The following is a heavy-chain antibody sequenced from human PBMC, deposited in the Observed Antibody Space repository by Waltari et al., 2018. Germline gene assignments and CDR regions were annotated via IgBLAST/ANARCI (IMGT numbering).Heavy chain of an antibody. CDR3: ARYSRSDAFDI. CDR1: VGSISSGGYY. Sequence: QVQLQESGPGRVKPSQTLSLTCTVSVGSISSGGYYWSWIRQHPGKGLEWIGYIYYSGSTYYNPSLKSRVTISVDTSKNQFSLKLSSVTAADTAVYYCARYSRSDAFDIWGQGTMVTVSS. CDR2: IYYSGST. D-gene: IGHD6-13*01. J-gene: IGHJ3*02. V-gene: IGHV4-31*03.